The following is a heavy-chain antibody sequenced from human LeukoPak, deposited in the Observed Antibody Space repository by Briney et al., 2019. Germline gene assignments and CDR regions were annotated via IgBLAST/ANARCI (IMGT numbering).Heavy chain of an antibody. CDR3: ARGSEGSSLNWFDP. CDR1: GFTVSSNY. V-gene: IGHV3-66*01. D-gene: IGHD6-6*01. Sequence: GGSLRLSCAASGFTVSSNYMSWVRQAPGKGLEWVSVIYSGGSTYYADSVKGRFTISRDNAKNSLYLQMNSLRAEDTAVYYCARGSEGSSLNWFDPWGQGTLVIVSS. CDR2: IYSGGST. J-gene: IGHJ5*02.